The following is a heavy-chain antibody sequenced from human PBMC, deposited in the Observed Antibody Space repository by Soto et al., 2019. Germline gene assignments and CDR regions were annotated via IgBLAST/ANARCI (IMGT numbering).Heavy chain of an antibody. Sequence: QVQLVESGGGVVQPGRSLRLSCAASGFTFSSYAMHWVRQAPGKGLEWVTIISYDGTNIYYADSVKGRFTISRDNSKNTLYLQMNSLRAEDTAVYYCIPGYSKVGCPYFDYWGQGTLVTVSS. CDR3: IPGYSKVGCPYFDY. D-gene: IGHD4-4*01. CDR1: GFTFSSYA. CDR2: ISYDGTNI. V-gene: IGHV3-30-3*01. J-gene: IGHJ4*02.